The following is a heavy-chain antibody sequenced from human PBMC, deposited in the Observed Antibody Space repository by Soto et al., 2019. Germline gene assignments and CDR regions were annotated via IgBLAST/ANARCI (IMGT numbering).Heavy chain of an antibody. D-gene: IGHD5-12*01. CDR1: GGSISSGGYY. CDR3: ARDRTGYSGYPTRYYYYGMDV. V-gene: IGHV4-31*03. J-gene: IGHJ6*02. CDR2: IYYSGST. Sequence: TLSLTCTVSGGSISSGGYYWSWIRQHPGKGLEWIGYIYYSGSTYYNPSLKSRVTISVDTSKNQFSLKLSSVTAADTAVYYCARDRTGYSGYPTRYYYYGMDVWGQGTTVTVSS.